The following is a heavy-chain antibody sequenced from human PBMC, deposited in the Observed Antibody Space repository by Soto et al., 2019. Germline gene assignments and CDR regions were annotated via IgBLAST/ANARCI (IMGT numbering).Heavy chain of an antibody. J-gene: IGHJ6*02. Sequence: SETLSLTCTVSDGAISSGNYYWNWIRQHPGKGLEWIGYISYSGRAYYNPSLRGRLTISVDTSKNQFSPKLNSVTAADTAVYYCARVSVVGRIDYYYGMDVWGQGTTVT. V-gene: IGHV4-31*03. CDR3: ARVSVVGRIDYYYGMDV. CDR1: DGAISSGNYY. D-gene: IGHD6-19*01. CDR2: ISYSGRA.